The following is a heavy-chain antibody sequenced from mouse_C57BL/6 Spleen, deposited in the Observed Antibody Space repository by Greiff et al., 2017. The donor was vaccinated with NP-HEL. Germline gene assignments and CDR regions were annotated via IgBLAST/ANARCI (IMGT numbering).Heavy chain of an antibody. J-gene: IGHJ2*01. V-gene: IGHV1-64*01. Sequence: VQLQQPGAELVKPGASVKLSCKASGYTFTSYWMHWVKQRPGQGLEWIGMIHPNSGSTNYNEKFKSKATLTVDKSSSTAYMQLSSLTSEDSAVXYGARFITTVVVFDYWGQGTTLTVSS. CDR1: GYTFTSYW. CDR3: ARFITTVVVFDY. CDR2: IHPNSGST. D-gene: IGHD1-1*01.